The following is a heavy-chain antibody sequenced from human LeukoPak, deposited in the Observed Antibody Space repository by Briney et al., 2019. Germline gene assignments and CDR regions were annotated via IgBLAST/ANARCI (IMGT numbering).Heavy chain of an antibody. CDR3: ARDDYGDSGIFDY. Sequence: ASVKVSCKASGYTFTTYSISWVRQAPGQGLEWMGWISAYNGNTNYAQKLQGRVTMTTDTSTSTAHMELRSLRSDDTAVYYCARDDYGDSGIFDYWGQETLVTVSS. V-gene: IGHV1-18*01. CDR2: ISAYNGNT. CDR1: GYTFTTYS. J-gene: IGHJ4*02. D-gene: IGHD4-17*01.